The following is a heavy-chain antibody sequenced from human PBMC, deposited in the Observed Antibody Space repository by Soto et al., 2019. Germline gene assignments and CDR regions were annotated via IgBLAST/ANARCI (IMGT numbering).Heavy chain of an antibody. Sequence: SETLSLTCTVSGGSISSSSYYWGWIRQPPGKGLEWIGSIYYSGSTYYNPSLKSRVTISVDTSKNQFSLKLSSVTAADTAVYYCARHPRYCSSTSCYNLAYFQHWGQGTLVTVSS. CDR2: IYYSGST. CDR3: ARHPRYCSSTSCYNLAYFQH. D-gene: IGHD2-2*02. V-gene: IGHV4-39*01. J-gene: IGHJ1*01. CDR1: GGSISSSSYY.